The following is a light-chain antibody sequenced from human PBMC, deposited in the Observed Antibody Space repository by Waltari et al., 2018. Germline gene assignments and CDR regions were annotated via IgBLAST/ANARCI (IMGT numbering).Light chain of an antibody. J-gene: IGKJ2*01. CDR3: HQYENWPYT. CDR1: QSVSSN. Sequence: VVLTQSPDTLSLSPGERAALSCRASQSVSSNLAWYQQKPGQAPRLLIYGASTRATGIPAGFSGSGSGTEFTLTISSLQSEDFAVYYCHQYENWPYTFGQGTKLEIK. CDR2: GAS. V-gene: IGKV3-15*01.